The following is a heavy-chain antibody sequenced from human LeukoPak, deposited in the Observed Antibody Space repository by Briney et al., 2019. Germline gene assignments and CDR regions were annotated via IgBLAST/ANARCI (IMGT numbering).Heavy chain of an antibody. CDR1: GFTFNSYN. D-gene: IGHD6-13*01. Sequence: PGGSLRLSCAASGFTFNSYNMNWVRQAPGKGLEWVSSISTSSSYIYYADSVKGRFTISRDNAKNSLYLQLNSLRVEDTAVYYCASDQSRGSKPDYWGQGTLVTVSS. CDR2: ISTSSSYI. CDR3: ASDQSRGSKPDY. V-gene: IGHV3-21*01. J-gene: IGHJ4*02.